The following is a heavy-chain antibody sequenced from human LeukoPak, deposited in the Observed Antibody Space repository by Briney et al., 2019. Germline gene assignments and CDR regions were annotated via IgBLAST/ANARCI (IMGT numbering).Heavy chain of an antibody. CDR3: ASPMVRGRSYDY. D-gene: IGHD3-10*01. CDR1: GGSISSSSYY. Sequence: WETLSLTCTVSGGSISSSSYYWGWIRQPPGKGLEWIGSIYYSGSTYYNPSLKSRVTISVDTSKNQFSLKLSSVTAADTAVYYCASPMVRGRSYDYWGQGTLVTVSS. J-gene: IGHJ4*02. CDR2: IYYSGST. V-gene: IGHV4-39*01.